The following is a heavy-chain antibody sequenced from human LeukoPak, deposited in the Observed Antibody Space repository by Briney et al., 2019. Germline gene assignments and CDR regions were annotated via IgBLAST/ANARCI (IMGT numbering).Heavy chain of an antibody. J-gene: IGHJ4*02. CDR3: ARRGAATNYYFDY. CDR2: IYPGDSDT. Sequence: GESLKISCKGSGYSFTSYWFGWVRQLPGKGLEWMGIIYPGDSDTGYSPSFQGQVTISTDKSISTAYLQWSSLKASDTAIYYCARRGAATNYYFDYWGQGTLVTVSS. D-gene: IGHD6-13*01. V-gene: IGHV5-51*01. CDR1: GYSFTSYW.